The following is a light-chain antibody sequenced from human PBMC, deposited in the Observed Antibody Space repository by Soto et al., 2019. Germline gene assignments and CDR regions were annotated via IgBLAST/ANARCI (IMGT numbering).Light chain of an antibody. CDR2: DAS. J-gene: IGKJ5*01. V-gene: IGKV3-15*01. CDR1: EDVSSK. CDR3: QQYSKYPVS. Sequence: IFMTQSPATLSVSPGGRATLSCSASEDVSSKLAWYQQKPGLPPRLVIYDASTRATGIPGRFSGSGSGTDFTLTISSLQPDDFATYFCQQYSKYPVSFGQGTRLEIK.